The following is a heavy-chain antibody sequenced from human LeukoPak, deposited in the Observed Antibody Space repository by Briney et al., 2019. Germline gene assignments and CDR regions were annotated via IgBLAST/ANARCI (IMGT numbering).Heavy chain of an antibody. J-gene: IGHJ4*02. CDR3: ARDQHSYDPH. D-gene: IGHD5-18*01. V-gene: IGHV3-21*01. Sequence: GGPLRLSCAASGFTFSSYSMNWVRQAPGKGLEWVSSISSSSSYIYYADSVKGRFTISRDNAKNSLYLQMNSLRAEDTAVYYCARDQHSYDPHWGQGTLVTVSS. CDR2: ISSSSSYI. CDR1: GFTFSSYS.